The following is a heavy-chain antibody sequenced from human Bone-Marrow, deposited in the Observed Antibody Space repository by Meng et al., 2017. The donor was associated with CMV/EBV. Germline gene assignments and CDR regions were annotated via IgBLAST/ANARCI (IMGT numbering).Heavy chain of an antibody. V-gene: IGHV1-2*02. CDR3: ARVARYNWNYDWFDP. CDR1: GYTFTGYY. D-gene: IGHD1-7*01. J-gene: IGHJ5*02. Sequence: VKVSCKASGYTFTGYYMHWVRQAPGQGLEWMGWINPNSGGTNYAQKFQGRVTMTRDTSISTAYMELSRLRSDDTAVYYCARVARYNWNYDWFDPWGQGTLVTVSS. CDR2: INPNSGGT.